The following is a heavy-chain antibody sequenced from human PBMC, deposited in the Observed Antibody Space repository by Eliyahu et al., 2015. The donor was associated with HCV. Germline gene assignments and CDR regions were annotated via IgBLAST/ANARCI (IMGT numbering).Heavy chain of an antibody. Sequence: EVQLVESGGGXVQPGGSLRLSCAASGFTFSRYWMSWXRQAPGKGLEWVANIKQDGSEKYYVESVKGRFTISRDNAKNSLYLQMNSLRAEDTAVYYCGRNEITMIVVVPLDYWGQGTLVTVSS. V-gene: IGHV3-7*03. CDR3: GRNEITMIVVVPLDY. D-gene: IGHD3-22*01. CDR2: IKQDGSEK. J-gene: IGHJ4*02. CDR1: GFTFSRYW.